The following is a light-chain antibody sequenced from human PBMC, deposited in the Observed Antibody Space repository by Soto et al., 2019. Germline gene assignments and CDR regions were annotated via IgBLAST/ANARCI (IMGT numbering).Light chain of an antibody. CDR1: NSNIASNS. V-gene: IGLV1-44*01. CDR2: SNN. Sequence: QSVLTQPPSASGSPGQTVTITCSGSNSNIASNSVNWFQHLPGAVPKLLIFSNNQRPSGVPDRFSGSTSGTSASLAISGLQTEDVSDYYCSAWEPGLVLVFGGGTKLTVL. CDR3: SAWEPGLVLV. J-gene: IGLJ3*02.